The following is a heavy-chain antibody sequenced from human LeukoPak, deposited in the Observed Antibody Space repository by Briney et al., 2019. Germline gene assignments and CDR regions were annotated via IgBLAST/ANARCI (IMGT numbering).Heavy chain of an antibody. Sequence: SQTLSLTCAISVDSVSNNIAAWTWIRQSPSRGLEWLGRTYYRSKWYNDYAVSVRGRITVNPDTSKNQFSLQLNSVTPEDTAVYYCTREDRDTFDIWGQGTVVTVSS. V-gene: IGHV6-1*01. CDR3: TREDRDTFDI. CDR1: VDSVSNNIAA. CDR2: TYYRSKWYN. J-gene: IGHJ3*02.